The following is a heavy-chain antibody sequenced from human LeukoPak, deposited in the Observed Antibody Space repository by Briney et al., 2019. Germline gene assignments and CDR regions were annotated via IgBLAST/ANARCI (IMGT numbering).Heavy chain of an antibody. Sequence: SETLSLTCTVSGYSISSGYYWGWIRQPPGKGLEWIGSIYHSGSTYYNPSLKSRVTISVDTSKNQFSLKLSSVTAADTAVYYCARTTYYYGSGSYDPWGQGTLVTVSS. D-gene: IGHD3-10*01. J-gene: IGHJ5*02. CDR2: IYHSGST. V-gene: IGHV4-38-2*02. CDR3: ARTTYYYGSGSYDP. CDR1: GYSISSGYY.